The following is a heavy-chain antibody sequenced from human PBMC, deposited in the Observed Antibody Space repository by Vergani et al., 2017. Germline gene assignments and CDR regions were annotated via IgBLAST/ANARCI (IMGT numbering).Heavy chain of an antibody. CDR3: ARLTSSPSSY. J-gene: IGHJ4*02. V-gene: IGHV3-48*01. Sequence: EVQLVESGGGLVQPGGSLRLSCAASGFTFSSYSMNWVRQAPGKGLEWVSYISSSSSTIYYADSVKGRFTISRDNAKNSLYLQMNSLRAEDTAVYYCARLTSSPSSYWGQGTLVTVSS. D-gene: IGHD2-2*01. CDR2: ISSSSSTI. CDR1: GFTFSSYS.